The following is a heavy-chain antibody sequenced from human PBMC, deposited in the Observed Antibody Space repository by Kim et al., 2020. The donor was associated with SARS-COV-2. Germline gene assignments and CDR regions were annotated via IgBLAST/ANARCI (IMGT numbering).Heavy chain of an antibody. Sequence: GGSLRLSCAASGFTFSSYEMNWVRQAPGKGLEWVSYISSSGRTIYYADSVKGRFTISRDNAKNSLYLQMNSLRAEDTAVYYCARGLEDAFDIWGQGTMVTVSS. J-gene: IGHJ3*02. CDR2: ISSSGRTI. CDR3: ARGLEDAFDI. CDR1: GFTFSSYE. V-gene: IGHV3-48*03.